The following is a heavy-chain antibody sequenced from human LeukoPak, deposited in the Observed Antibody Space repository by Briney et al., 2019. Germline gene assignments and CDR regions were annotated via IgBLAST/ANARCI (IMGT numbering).Heavy chain of an antibody. CDR1: GFTFSNYG. D-gene: IGHD1-26*01. CDR3: ATDRNSGKYYDY. Sequence: GRSLRLSCAASGFTFSNYGIHWVRQAPGKGLEWVAVISYDGNNKYYADSVKGRFTVSRDNAKNTLYLQMNSLRAEDTAVYYCATDRNSGKYYDYWGQGTLVTVSS. V-gene: IGHV3-30*03. J-gene: IGHJ4*02. CDR2: ISYDGNNK.